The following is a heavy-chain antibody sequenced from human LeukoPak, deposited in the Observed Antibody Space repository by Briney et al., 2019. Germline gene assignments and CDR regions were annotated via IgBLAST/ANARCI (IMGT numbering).Heavy chain of an antibody. J-gene: IGHJ3*02. V-gene: IGHV1-24*01. D-gene: IGHD2-21*01. Sequence: ASVKLSCKVSGYTLTELSMHWVRQAPGKGLEWMGGFDPEDGETIYAQKVQGRVTMTEDTSTDTAYMELSSLRSEDTAVYYCATGLFSSDAFDIWGQGTMVTVSS. CDR1: GYTLTELS. CDR2: FDPEDGET. CDR3: ATGLFSSDAFDI.